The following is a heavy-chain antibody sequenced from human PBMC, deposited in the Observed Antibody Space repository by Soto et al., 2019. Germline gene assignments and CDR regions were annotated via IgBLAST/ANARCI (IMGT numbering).Heavy chain of an antibody. Sequence: GGSLRLSCAAFGLTISGRKYVAWVRQAPGKGLEWVSALYDVDGSFYADSVKGRFTTSSDSSKTTVYLQMNDLRPDDTAVYYCATWHEREHAYDVWGQGTTVTVSS. V-gene: IGHV3-53*01. J-gene: IGHJ3*01. CDR2: LYDVDGS. CDR3: ATWHEREHAYDV. CDR1: GLTISGRKY. D-gene: IGHD1-1*01.